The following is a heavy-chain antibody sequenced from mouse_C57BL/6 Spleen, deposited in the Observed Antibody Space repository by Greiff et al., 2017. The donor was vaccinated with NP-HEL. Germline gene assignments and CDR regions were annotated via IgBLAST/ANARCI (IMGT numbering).Heavy chain of an antibody. J-gene: IGHJ3*01. V-gene: IGHV5-17*01. CDR1: GFTFSDYG. CDR3: ARPHYYGSSPLAY. CDR2: ISSGSSTI. D-gene: IGHD1-1*01. Sequence: EVKLMESGGGLVKPGGSLKLSCAASGFTFSDYGMHWVRQAPEKGLEWVAYISSGSSTIYYADTVKGRFTISRDNAKNTLFLQMTSLRSEDTAMYYCARPHYYGSSPLAYWGQGTLVTVSA.